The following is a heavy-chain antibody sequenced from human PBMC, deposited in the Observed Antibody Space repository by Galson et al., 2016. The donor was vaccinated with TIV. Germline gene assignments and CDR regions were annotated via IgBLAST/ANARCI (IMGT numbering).Heavy chain of an antibody. J-gene: IGHJ3*01. CDR2: IYPGDSDS. CDR1: GYKFNSYW. V-gene: IGHV5-51*01. Sequence: QSGAEVKKPGESLKISCQSSGYKFNSYWIGWVRQMPGKGPEWMGIIYPGDSDSRKSPSFQGQVTMSVDKSINTAYLQLSSLKASDTAMYYCAGQSENAYDVWGQGTLVTVSS. CDR3: AGQSENAYDV.